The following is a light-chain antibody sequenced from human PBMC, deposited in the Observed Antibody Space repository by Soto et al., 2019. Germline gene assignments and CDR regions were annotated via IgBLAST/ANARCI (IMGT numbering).Light chain of an antibody. V-gene: IGKV1-8*01. CDR3: QQYYSYPYT. CDR2: AAS. J-gene: IGKJ2*01. CDR1: QGISSY. Sequence: ALRMTQSPSSLSASTGDRVTITCRASQGISSYLAWYQQKPGKAPKLLIYAASTLQSGVPSRFSGSGSGTDFTLTISFLQSEDFATYYCQQYYSYPYTFGQGTKLEIK.